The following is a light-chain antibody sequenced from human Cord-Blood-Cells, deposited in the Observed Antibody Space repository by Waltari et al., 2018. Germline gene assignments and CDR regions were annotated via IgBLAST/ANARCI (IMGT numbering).Light chain of an antibody. CDR1: QGISNY. V-gene: IGKV1-27*01. J-gene: IGKJ1*01. CDR2: APS. CDR3: QKYNSAPQT. Sequence: DIQMTLSPSSLSASVGERVTITCRASQGISNYFAWYQQKPGKVPKLLIYAPSTLQSWVPSRFSGSGAGTDFTLTISSRQPEDVATYYCQKYNSAPQTFGQGTKVEIK.